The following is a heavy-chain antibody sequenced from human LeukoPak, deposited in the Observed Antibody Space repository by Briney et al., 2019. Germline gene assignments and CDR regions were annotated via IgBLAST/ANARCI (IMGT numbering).Heavy chain of an antibody. CDR1: GYTFTSYD. CDR3: ARGEIVVVPAAITDYYYGMDV. D-gene: IGHD2-2*02. CDR2: MNPNSGNT. J-gene: IGHJ6*02. V-gene: IGHV1-8*01. Sequence: GASVKVSCKASGYTFTSYDINWVRQATGQGLEWMGWMNPNSGNTGYAQKFQGRVTMTRNTSISTAYMELSSLRSEDTAVYYCARGEIVVVPAAITDYYYGMDVWGQGTTVTVSS.